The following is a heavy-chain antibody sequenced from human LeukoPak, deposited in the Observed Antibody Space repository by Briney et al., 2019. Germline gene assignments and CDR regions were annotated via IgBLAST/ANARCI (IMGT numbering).Heavy chain of an antibody. CDR2: ISYDGSNK. V-gene: IGHV3-30-3*01. Sequence: PGGSLRLSCAASGFTFSSYAMHWVRQAPGKGLEWVAVISYDGSNKYYADSVKGRFTISRDNSKNTLYLQMNSLRAEDTAVYYCARDSDRGSYLPYYYYGMDVWGQGTTVTVSS. CDR1: GFTFSSYA. J-gene: IGHJ6*02. D-gene: IGHD1-26*01. CDR3: ARDSDRGSYLPYYYYGMDV.